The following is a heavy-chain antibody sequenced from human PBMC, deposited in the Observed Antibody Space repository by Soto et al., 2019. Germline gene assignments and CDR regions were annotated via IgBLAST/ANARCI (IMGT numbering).Heavy chain of an antibody. V-gene: IGHV4-30-2*01. CDR1: GGSISSGGYS. CDR2: IYHSGST. D-gene: IGHD2-21*02. CDR3: ASTPYGGNSSGAFDI. Sequence: QLQLQESGSGLVKPSQTLSLTCAVSGGSISSGGYSWSWIRQPPGKGLEWIGYIYHSGSTYYNPSHKSRVTISVDRSKNQFSLKLSSVTAADTAVYYCASTPYGGNSSGAFDIWGQGTIVTVSS. J-gene: IGHJ3*02.